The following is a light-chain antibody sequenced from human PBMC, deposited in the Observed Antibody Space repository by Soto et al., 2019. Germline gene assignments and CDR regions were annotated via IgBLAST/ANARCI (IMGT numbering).Light chain of an antibody. Sequence: DIQMTQSPSSLSASVGARVTITCRASEGIYRWLAWYQQKPEQAPKFLIYGASTLQSGVPSRFSGSGSGTDFTLTISSLQPEDVATYYCQHYYSYPPTFGVGTRVEIK. CDR2: GAS. J-gene: IGKJ4*01. CDR3: QHYYSYPPT. CDR1: EGIYRW. V-gene: IGKV1D-16*01.